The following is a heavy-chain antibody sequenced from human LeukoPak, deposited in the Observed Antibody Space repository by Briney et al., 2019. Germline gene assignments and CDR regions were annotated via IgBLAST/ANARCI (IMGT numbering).Heavy chain of an antibody. CDR1: GGSFSGYY. V-gene: IGHV4-34*01. D-gene: IGHD3-10*01. CDR3: ARSNMVRGVRPLDY. Sequence: SETLSLTCAVYGGSFSGYYWSWIRQPPGKGLEWIGEINHSGSTNYNPSLKSRVTISVDTSKNQFSLELSSVTAADTAVYYCARSNMVRGVRPLDYWGQGTLVTVSS. J-gene: IGHJ4*02. CDR2: INHSGST.